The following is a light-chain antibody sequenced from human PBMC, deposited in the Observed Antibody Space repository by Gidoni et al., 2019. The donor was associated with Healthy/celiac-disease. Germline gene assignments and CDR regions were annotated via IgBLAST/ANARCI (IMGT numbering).Light chain of an antibody. CDR3: QAWDSSTGVV. CDR1: KLGDKY. V-gene: IGLV3-1*01. J-gene: IGLJ2*01. Sequence: SYELPQPPSVSVSPGQTASITCSGDKLGDKYACWYQKKPGQSPVLVIYQDSKRPSGIPARFSGSNSGNTATLTISGTQAMDEADYYCQAWDSSTGVVFGGGTKLTVL. CDR2: QDS.